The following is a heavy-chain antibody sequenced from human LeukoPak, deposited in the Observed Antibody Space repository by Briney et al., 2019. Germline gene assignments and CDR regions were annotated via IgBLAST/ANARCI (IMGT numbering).Heavy chain of an antibody. D-gene: IGHD3-22*01. CDR2: FDPEDGET. V-gene: IGHV1-24*01. CDR1: GYTLTELS. J-gene: IGHJ3*02. Sequence: ASVKVSCKVSGYTLTELSMHWVRQAPGKGLEWMGGFDPEDGETIYAQKFQGRVTMTEDTSTDTAYMELGSLRSEDTAVYYCARDGYYDSMDAFDIWGQGTMVTVSS. CDR3: ARDGYYDSMDAFDI.